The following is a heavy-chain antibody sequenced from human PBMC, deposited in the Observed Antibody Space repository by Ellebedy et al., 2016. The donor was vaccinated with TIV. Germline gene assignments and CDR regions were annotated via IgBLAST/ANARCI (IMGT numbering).Heavy chain of an antibody. D-gene: IGHD3-3*01. V-gene: IGHV3-11*01. J-gene: IGHJ4*02. CDR1: GFTFSDYY. Sequence: GESLKISXAASGFTFSDYYMTWIRQAPGKGLEWISYISSSGYTTKYADSVKGRFTISRDNAKNSVILEMNSLRAEDTAVYYCARDEGGYYGDFWGQGSLVTVSP. CDR3: ARDEGGYYGDF. CDR2: ISSSGYTT.